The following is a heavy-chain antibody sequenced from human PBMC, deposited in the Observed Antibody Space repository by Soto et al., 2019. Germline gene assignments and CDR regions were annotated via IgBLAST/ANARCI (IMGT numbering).Heavy chain of an antibody. CDR3: AKDSYDSSGYYFDY. Sequence: PGGSLRLSCAASGFTFSNYAMSWVRQAPGKGLEWVSVISGSGAGTYYVDSVQGRFTISRDNSKNTLYLQMNSLRAEDTAVYYCAKDSYDSSGYYFDYWGQGTLVTVSS. J-gene: IGHJ4*02. V-gene: IGHV3-23*01. CDR2: ISGSGAGT. D-gene: IGHD3-22*01. CDR1: GFTFSNYA.